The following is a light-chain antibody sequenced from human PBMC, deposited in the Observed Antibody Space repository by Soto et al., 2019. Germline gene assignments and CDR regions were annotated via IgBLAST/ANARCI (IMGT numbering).Light chain of an antibody. J-gene: IGLJ1*01. CDR1: SXDVGGYNY. CDR3: CSYAGSYGYV. V-gene: IGLV2-11*01. Sequence: QSVLTQPRSVSGSPGQSVTISCTGTSXDVGGYNYVSWYQQHPGKAPKLMIYDVSKRPSGVPDRFSGSKSGNTASLTISGLQAEDEADYYCCSYAGSYGYVFGTGTKVTVL. CDR2: DVS.